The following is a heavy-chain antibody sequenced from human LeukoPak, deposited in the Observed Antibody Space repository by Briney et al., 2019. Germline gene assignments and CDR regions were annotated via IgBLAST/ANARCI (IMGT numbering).Heavy chain of an antibody. D-gene: IGHD3-10*01. CDR3: ARLGTLVRGVDYGMDV. CDR2: IYPGDSNT. CDR1: GYSFTNYW. J-gene: IGHJ6*02. V-gene: IGHV5-51*01. Sequence: GESLKISCKGSGYSFTNYWIGWVRQMPGKGLEWMGIIYPGDSNTRYSPSFQGQVTISADKSISTAYLQWSSLKASDTAMYSCARLGTLVRGVDYGMDVWGQGTTVTVSS.